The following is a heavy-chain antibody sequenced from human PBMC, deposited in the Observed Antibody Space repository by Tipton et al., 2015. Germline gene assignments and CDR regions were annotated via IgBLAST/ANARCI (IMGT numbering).Heavy chain of an antibody. V-gene: IGHV4-59*01. CDR3: ARTDALGHFDY. CDR1: SDSISKYY. CDR2: IQYSGST. Sequence: LRLSCSVSSDSISKYYWSWIRQPPGKELEWIGYIQYSGSTNYNPSLKSRVTISVDTSKNQFSLRLSSVTAADTAVYFCARTDALGHFDYWGLGTLVTVSS. J-gene: IGHJ4*02. D-gene: IGHD2-8*01.